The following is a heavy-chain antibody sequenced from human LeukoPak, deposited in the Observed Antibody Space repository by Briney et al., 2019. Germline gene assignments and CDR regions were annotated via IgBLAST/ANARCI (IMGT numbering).Heavy chain of an antibody. CDR2: TNHSGST. CDR3: ARGRGFDP. CDR1: GGSFSGYY. J-gene: IGHJ5*02. V-gene: IGHV4-34*01. Sequence: PSETLSLTCAVYGGSFSGYYWSWIRQPPGKGLEWIGETNHSGSTNYNPSLKSRVTISVDTSKNQFSLKLSSVTAADTAVYYCARGRGFDPWGQGTLVAVSS.